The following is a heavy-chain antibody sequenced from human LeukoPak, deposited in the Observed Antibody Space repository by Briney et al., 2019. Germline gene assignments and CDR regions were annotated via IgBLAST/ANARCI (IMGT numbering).Heavy chain of an antibody. V-gene: IGHV1-69*04. Sequence: APGKLSCNAALATVCTYAVMSGRGAARHRREGRGRIIPILGIANYAQNFQGRVTITADKSTSTAYMELSSLRSEDTAVYYCARWVQGEDAFDIWGQGTMVTVSS. CDR2: IIPILGIA. CDR3: ARWVQGEDAFDI. J-gene: IGHJ3*02. D-gene: IGHD3-10*01. CDR1: LATVCTYA.